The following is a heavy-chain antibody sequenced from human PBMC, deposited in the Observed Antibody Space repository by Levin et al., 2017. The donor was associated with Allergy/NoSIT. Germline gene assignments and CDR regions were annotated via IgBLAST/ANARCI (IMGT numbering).Heavy chain of an antibody. J-gene: IGHJ6*02. CDR2: ISAGGNYI. V-gene: IGHV3-21*01. D-gene: IGHD3-22*01. Sequence: PGGSLRLSCAASGILFSSYDMNWVRQAPGKGLEWVSSISAGGNYIYYADSVKGRFTISRDNAKNSLFLQMNSLRAEDTAVYYCASWAMYHYDRSAFDYFCYAMAVWGQGTTVTVSS. CDR1: GILFSSYD. CDR3: ASWAMYHYDRSAFDYFCYAMAV.